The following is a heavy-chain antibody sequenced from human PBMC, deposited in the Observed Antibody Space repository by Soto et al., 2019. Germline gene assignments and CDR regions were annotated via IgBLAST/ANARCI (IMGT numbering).Heavy chain of an antibody. V-gene: IGHV3-23*01. CDR2: ISSSGDAT. Sequence: GGSLRLSCAASGFTFSTYAMTWVRQAPGKGLEWVSIISSSGDATYYLDSVKGRFTISRDNSRNTLHLQMNSLRAEDAAVYFCAKNGDFWSWGMDVWGQGTTVTVSS. J-gene: IGHJ6*02. CDR1: GFTFSTYA. D-gene: IGHD3-3*01. CDR3: AKNGDFWSWGMDV.